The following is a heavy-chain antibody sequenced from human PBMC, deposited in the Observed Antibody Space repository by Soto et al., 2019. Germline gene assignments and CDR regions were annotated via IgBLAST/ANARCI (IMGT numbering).Heavy chain of an antibody. CDR2: ISGSGGST. CDR3: AKDRGDITMIVVVINLVFDH. CDR1: GFTFSSYA. Sequence: GGSLRLSCAASGFTFSSYAMSWVRQAPGKGLEWVSAISGSGGSTYYADSVKGRFTISRDNSKNTLYLQMNSLRAEDTAVYYCAKDRGDITMIVVVINLVFDHWGQGTLVTVSS. J-gene: IGHJ4*02. V-gene: IGHV3-23*01. D-gene: IGHD3-22*01.